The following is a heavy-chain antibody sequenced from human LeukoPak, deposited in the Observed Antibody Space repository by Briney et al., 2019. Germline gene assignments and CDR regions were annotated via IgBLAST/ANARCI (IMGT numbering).Heavy chain of an antibody. CDR3: ARDTITMVRGKSARSSPAFDI. V-gene: IGHV1-69*01. J-gene: IGHJ3*02. D-gene: IGHD3-10*01. CDR2: IIPIFGTA. CDR1: GGTFSSYA. Sequence: SVKVSCKASGGTFSSYAISWVRQAPGQGLEWMGGIIPIFGTANYAQKFQGRVTITADESTSTAYMELSSLRSEDTAVYYCARDTITMVRGKSARSSPAFDIWGQGTMVTVSP.